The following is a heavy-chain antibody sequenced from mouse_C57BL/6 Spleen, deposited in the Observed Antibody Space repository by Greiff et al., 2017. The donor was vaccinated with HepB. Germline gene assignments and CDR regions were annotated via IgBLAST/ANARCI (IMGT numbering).Heavy chain of an antibody. D-gene: IGHD2-3*01. V-gene: IGHV1-55*01. CDR1: GYTFTSYW. Sequence: QVQLKQPGAELVKPGASVKMSCKASGYTFTSYWITWVKQRPGQGLEWIGDIYPGSGSTNYNEKFKSKATLTVDTSSSTAYMQLSSLTSEDSAVYYCAKDGYYGYYFDYWGQGTTLTVSS. CDR2: IYPGSGST. CDR3: AKDGYYGYYFDY. J-gene: IGHJ2*01.